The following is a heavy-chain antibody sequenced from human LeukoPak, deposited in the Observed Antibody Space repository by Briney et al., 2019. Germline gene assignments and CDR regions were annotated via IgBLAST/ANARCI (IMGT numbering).Heavy chain of an antibody. Sequence: GGSLGLSCAASGFTFSSYAMHWVRQAPGKGLEWVAVISYDGSNKYYADSVKGRFTISRDNSKNTLYLQMNSLRAEDTAVYYCARADGWEPTPDAFDIWGQGTMVTVSS. V-gene: IGHV3-30-3*01. CDR1: GFTFSSYA. D-gene: IGHD1-26*01. CDR2: ISYDGSNK. J-gene: IGHJ3*02. CDR3: ARADGWEPTPDAFDI.